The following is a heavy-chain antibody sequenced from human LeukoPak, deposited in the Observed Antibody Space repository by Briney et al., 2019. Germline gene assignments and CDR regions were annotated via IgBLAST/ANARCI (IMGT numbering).Heavy chain of an antibody. CDR3: ATRYCSSTSCLLDAFDI. CDR2: FDPEDGET. D-gene: IGHD2-2*01. J-gene: IGHJ3*02. CDR1: GYTLTELS. V-gene: IGHV1-24*01. Sequence: SVKVSCKVSGYTLTELSMHWVRQAPGKGLEWMGGFDPEDGETIYAQKFQGRVTMTEDTSTDTAYMELSSLRSEDTAVYYCATRYCSSTSCLLDAFDIWGQGTMVTVSS.